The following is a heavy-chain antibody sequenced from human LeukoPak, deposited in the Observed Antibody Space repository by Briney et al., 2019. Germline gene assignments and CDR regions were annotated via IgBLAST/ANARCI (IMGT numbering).Heavy chain of an antibody. CDR2: IYYSGST. CDR1: GGSVSSGSYY. CDR3: ARGPFGEGDAFDI. J-gene: IGHJ3*02. D-gene: IGHD3-10*01. Sequence: SETLSLTCTVSGGSVSSGSYYWSWIRQPPGKGLEWIGYIYYSGSTNYNPSLKSRVTISVDTSKNQFSLKLSSVTAADTAVYYCARGPFGEGDAFDIWGQGTMVTVSS. V-gene: IGHV4-61*01.